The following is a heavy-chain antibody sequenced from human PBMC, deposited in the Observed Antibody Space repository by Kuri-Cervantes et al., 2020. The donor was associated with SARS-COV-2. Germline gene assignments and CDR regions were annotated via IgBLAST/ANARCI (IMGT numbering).Heavy chain of an antibody. CDR3: AKDPLYRGTYDLGKLDY. D-gene: IGHD3-3*01. J-gene: IGHJ4*02. Sequence: GESLKISCAAAGFTFNNYGMHWVRQAPGKGLEWVAFLRYDGGEKHYADSVKGRFTISRDSSKNTLYLEMNSLRVEDTAVYYCAKDPLYRGTYDLGKLDYWGRGTRVTVSS. V-gene: IGHV3-30*02. CDR1: GFTFNNYG. CDR2: LRYDGGEK.